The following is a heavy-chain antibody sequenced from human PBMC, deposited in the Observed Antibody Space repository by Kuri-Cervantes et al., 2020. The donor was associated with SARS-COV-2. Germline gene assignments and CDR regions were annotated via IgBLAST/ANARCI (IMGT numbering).Heavy chain of an antibody. V-gene: IGHV4-34*01. CDR3: ARLRRHNNGWFATGYYMDV. CDR1: GGSFSNFH. CDR2: INYSGTT. D-gene: IGHD6-19*01. J-gene: IGHJ6*03. Sequence: GSLRLSCGVYGGSFSNFHWNWVRQPPGKGLEWIGEINYSGTTNYNPSFKSRVTISVDTSKNQFSLNLTSVTAADTAVYYCARLRRHNNGWFATGYYMDVWGKGTTVTVSS.